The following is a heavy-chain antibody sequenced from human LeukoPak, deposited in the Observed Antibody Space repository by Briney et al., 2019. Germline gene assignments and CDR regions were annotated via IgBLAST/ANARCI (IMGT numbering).Heavy chain of an antibody. Sequence: GGSLRLSCAASGFTFSSYDMHWVRQATGKGLEWVSAIGTAGDTYYPGSVKGRFTISRENAKNSLYLQMNSLRAGDTAVYYCARVYADLGHFDYWGQGTLVTVSS. D-gene: IGHD1-26*01. J-gene: IGHJ4*02. CDR3: ARVYADLGHFDY. V-gene: IGHV3-13*01. CDR1: GFTFSSYD. CDR2: IGTAGDT.